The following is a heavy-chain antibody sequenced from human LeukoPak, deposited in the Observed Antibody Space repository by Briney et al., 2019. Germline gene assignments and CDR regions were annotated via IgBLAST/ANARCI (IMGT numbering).Heavy chain of an antibody. D-gene: IGHD2-2*01. J-gene: IGHJ5*02. CDR3: ARPLDDIVVVPAAPAGVWFDP. CDR1: GGSISSSSYY. V-gene: IGHV4-39*01. Sequence: SETLSLTCTVSGGSISSSSYYWGWIRQPPGKGLEWIGSIYYSGSTYYNPSLKSRVTISVDTSKNQFSLKLSSVIAADTAVYYCARPLDDIVVVPAAPAGVWFDPWGQGTLVTVSS. CDR2: IYYSGST.